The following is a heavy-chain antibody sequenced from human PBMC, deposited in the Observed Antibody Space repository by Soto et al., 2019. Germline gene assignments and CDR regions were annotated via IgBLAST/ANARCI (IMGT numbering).Heavy chain of an antibody. CDR3: AKRATGTYFDY. J-gene: IGHJ4*02. CDR1: GFTFSTYA. CDR2: ISGSGGST. Sequence: GGSLRLSCAASGFTFSTYAMAWVRQAPGKGLEWVSVISGSGGSTYYADSVKGRFTISRDNSKNTLYLQMNSLGAEDTAVYYCAKRATGTYFDYWGQGTLVTVSS. V-gene: IGHV3-23*01. D-gene: IGHD1-1*01.